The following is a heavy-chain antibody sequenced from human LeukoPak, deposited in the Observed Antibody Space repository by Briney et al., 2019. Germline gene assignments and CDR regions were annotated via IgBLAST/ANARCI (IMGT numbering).Heavy chain of an antibody. CDR1: GGSISSYY. Sequence: SETLSLTCTVSGGSISSYYWSWIRQPPGKGLEWIGYIYYSGSTNYNPSLKSRVTISVDTSKNQFSLKLSSVTAADTAVYYCASLDYWGQGTLVTVSS. CDR2: IYYSGST. CDR3: ASLDY. V-gene: IGHV4-59*01. J-gene: IGHJ4*02.